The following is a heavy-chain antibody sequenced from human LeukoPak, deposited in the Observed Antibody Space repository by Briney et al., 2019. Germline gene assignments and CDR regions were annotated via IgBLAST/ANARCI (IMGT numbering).Heavy chain of an antibody. CDR2: IKEDGSEK. CDR1: GFTFSSYA. Sequence: GGSLRLSCAASGFTFSSYAMSWVRQAPGKGLEWVANIKEDGSEKYYVDSVKGRFTISRDNAKKSLYLQMDSLRAEDTAVYYCATHGYNELRYFDWSTNEWGQGTLVTVSS. J-gene: IGHJ4*02. V-gene: IGHV3-7*01. D-gene: IGHD3-9*01. CDR3: ATHGYNELRYFDWSTNE.